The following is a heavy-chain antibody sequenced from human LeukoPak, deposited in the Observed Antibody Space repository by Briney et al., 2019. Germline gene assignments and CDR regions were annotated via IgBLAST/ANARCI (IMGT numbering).Heavy chain of an antibody. V-gene: IGHV4-59*08. CDR3: ARLAPITMVRGTNYNYHSMDV. Sequence: ETLSLTCTVSGGSISNYYWSWIRQPPGKGLEWIGYIYYSGTTNYNPSLTSRLTISVDTSKNQFSLKLSSVTAADTALYYCARLAPITMVRGTNYNYHSMDVWGQGTTVTVSS. CDR1: GGSISNYY. J-gene: IGHJ6*02. D-gene: IGHD3-10*01. CDR2: IYYSGTT.